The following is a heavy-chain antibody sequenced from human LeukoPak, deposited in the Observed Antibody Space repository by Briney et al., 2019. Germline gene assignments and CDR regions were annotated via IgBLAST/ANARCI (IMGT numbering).Heavy chain of an antibody. J-gene: IGHJ4*02. D-gene: IGHD3-16*02. CDR2: ISYDGSNK. CDR1: GFTFSSYG. CDR3: AKDLITFGGVITGTDY. V-gene: IGHV3-30*18. Sequence: GGFLRLSCAASGFTFSSYGMHWVRQAPGKGLEWVAVISYDGSNKYYADSVKGRFTISRDNSKNTLYLQMNSLRAEDTAVYYCAKDLITFGGVITGTDYWGQGTLVTVSS.